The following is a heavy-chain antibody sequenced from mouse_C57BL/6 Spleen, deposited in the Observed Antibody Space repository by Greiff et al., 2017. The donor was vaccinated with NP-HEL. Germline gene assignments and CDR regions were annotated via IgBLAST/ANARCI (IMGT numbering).Heavy chain of an antibody. CDR3: AKPYDSHYYAMDY. CDR1: WFSLTSYG. J-gene: IGHJ4*01. Sequence: VHLVESGPGLVAPSQCLSITCTVSWFSLTSYGVSWVRQPPGKGLEWMGVIWGDGSTNYHSALISRLSISKDNSKSQVVLKLNSLQTDDTATYYCAKPYDSHYYAMDYWGQGTSVTVSS. CDR2: IWGDGST. D-gene: IGHD2-4*01. V-gene: IGHV2-3*01.